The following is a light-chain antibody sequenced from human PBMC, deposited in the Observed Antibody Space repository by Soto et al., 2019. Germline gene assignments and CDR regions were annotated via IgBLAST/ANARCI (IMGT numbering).Light chain of an antibody. CDR1: QSVSSN. CDR3: QQYDNWPWT. CDR2: GAS. V-gene: IGKV3-15*01. Sequence: EIVMTQSLATLSVSPGERATLSCRASQSVSSNLAWYQQKPGQAPRLLIYGASPRATGIPARFSGSGSGTVFTLTISSLQSEDFGVYYCQQYDNWPWTFGQGTKVEIK. J-gene: IGKJ1*01.